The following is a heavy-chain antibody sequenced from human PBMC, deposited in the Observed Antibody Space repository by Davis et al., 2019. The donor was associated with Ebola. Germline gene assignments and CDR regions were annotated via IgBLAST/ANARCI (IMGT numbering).Heavy chain of an antibody. Sequence: ASVKVSCKASGYTFTGYYMHWVRQAPGQGLEWMGWINPNSGGTNYAQKFQGRVTMTRDTSISTAYLELSRLRSDDTAVYYCAVLNPGGAAHFDYWGQGTLVTVSS. D-gene: IGHD2-15*01. CDR3: AVLNPGGAAHFDY. J-gene: IGHJ4*02. CDR2: INPNSGGT. V-gene: IGHV1-2*02. CDR1: GYTFTGYY.